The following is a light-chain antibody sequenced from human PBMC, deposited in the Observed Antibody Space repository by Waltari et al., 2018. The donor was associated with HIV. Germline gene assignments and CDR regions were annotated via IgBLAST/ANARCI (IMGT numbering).Light chain of an antibody. CDR1: SRDVGGYNY. CDR3: SSYAGSNNLL. CDR2: EVS. V-gene: IGLV2-8*01. Sequence: QSALTQPPSAPGSPGQSVTISCTGTSRDVGGYNYVSWYQQHPGKAPKLMIYEVSKRPSGVPDRFSGSKSGNTASLTVSGLQAEDEADYYCSSYAGSNNLLFGGGTKLTVL. J-gene: IGLJ2*01.